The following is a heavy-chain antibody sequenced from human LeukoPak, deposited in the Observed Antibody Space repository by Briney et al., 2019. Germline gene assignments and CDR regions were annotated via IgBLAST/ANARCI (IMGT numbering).Heavy chain of an antibody. CDR3: ALSTVAAAGDD. V-gene: IGHV3-20*04. J-gene: IGHJ4*02. CDR2: INWNGGST. Sequence: GGSLRLSCAASGFTFDDYGMSWVRQAPGKGLEWVSGINWNGGSTGYADSVKGRFTISRDNAKSSLYLQMNSLRAEDTAVYYCALSTVAAAGDDWGQGTLVTVSS. D-gene: IGHD2-2*01. CDR1: GFTFDDYG.